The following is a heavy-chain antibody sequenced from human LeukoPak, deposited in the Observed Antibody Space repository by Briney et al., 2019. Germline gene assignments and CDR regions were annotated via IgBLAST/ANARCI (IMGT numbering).Heavy chain of an antibody. Sequence: PAETLSLTCAVYSGSFSGYYWSWIRQPPGKGLEWIGEINHSGSTNYNPSLKSRVTISVDTSKNQFSLKLSSVTAADTAVYYCARAIAAAWYYYYYGMDVWGQGTTVTVSS. CDR2: INHSGST. V-gene: IGHV4-34*01. J-gene: IGHJ6*02. CDR1: SGSFSGYY. CDR3: ARAIAAAWYYYYYGMDV. D-gene: IGHD6-13*01.